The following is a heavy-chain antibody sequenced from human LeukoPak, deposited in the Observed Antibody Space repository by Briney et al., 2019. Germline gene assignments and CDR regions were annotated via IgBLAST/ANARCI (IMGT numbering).Heavy chain of an antibody. Sequence: GGSLRLSCAASGFTFSSYAMHWVRQAPGKGLEWVAVISYDRSNKYYADSVKGRFTISRDNSKNTLYLQMNSLRAEDTAVYYCHSRDHGGYWGQGTLVTVSS. CDR3: HSRDHGGY. D-gene: IGHD4-23*01. J-gene: IGHJ4*02. V-gene: IGHV3-30*04. CDR2: ISYDRSNK. CDR1: GFTFSSYA.